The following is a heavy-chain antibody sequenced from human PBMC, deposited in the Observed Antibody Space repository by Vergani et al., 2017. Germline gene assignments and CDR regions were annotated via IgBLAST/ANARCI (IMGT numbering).Heavy chain of an antibody. D-gene: IGHD1-1*01. Sequence: QVQLVESGGGVVQPGRSLRLSCAASGFTFSSYGMHWVRQAPGKGLEWVAVIWYDGSNKYYADSVKGRFTISRDNSKNTLYLQMNSLRAEDTAVYYCAKSPRIGWNLSFFDYWGQGTLVTVSS. CDR1: GFTFSSYG. CDR2: IWYDGSNK. J-gene: IGHJ4*02. V-gene: IGHV3-33*06. CDR3: AKSPRIGWNLSFFDY.